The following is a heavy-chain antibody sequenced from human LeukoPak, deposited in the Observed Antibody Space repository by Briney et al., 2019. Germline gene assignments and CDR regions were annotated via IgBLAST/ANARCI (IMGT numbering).Heavy chain of an antibody. Sequence: PSETLSLTCTVSGGSISSGDYYWSWIRQPPGKGLEWSGYTYYSGSTYYNPSLKSRATISVDTSKNQFSLKLTSVTAADTAVYYCARPYYYDSRIDPWGQGTLVTVSS. CDR3: ARPYYYDSRIDP. D-gene: IGHD3-22*01. J-gene: IGHJ5*02. V-gene: IGHV4-30-4*01. CDR1: GGSISSGDYY. CDR2: TYYSGST.